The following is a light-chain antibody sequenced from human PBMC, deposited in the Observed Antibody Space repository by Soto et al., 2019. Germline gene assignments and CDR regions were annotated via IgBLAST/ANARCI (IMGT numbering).Light chain of an antibody. CDR3: QQYSDLPMT. J-gene: IGKJ5*01. V-gene: IGKV3-20*01. CDR1: QSVSSSY. CDR2: GAS. Sequence: DIVLTQSPGTLSFSPGERATLSCRASQSVSSSYLAWYQQKPGQAPRLLIYGASSRATGIPDRFSGSGSGTDFTLTISRLEPEDFAVYYCQQYSDLPMTFGQGTRLEIK.